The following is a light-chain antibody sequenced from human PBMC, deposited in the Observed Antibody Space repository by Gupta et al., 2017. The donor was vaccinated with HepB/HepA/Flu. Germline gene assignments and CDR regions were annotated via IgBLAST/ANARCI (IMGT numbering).Light chain of an antibody. V-gene: IGLV10-54*04. CDR3: SAWDNSLSAHV. CDR1: NNNVGSEG. J-gene: IGLJ1*01. Sequence: QAGLIQPPSVSKGLKQTATLTCTGNNNNVGSEGAVWLQQHEGHPPKLLSYKNTDRPSGISERFSASRSGNTASLTITGLQAEDEADYFCSAWDNSLSAHVFGTGTKVNIL. CDR2: KNT.